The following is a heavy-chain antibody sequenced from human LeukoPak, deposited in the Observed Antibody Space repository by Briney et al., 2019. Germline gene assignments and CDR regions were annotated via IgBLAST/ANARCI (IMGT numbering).Heavy chain of an antibody. CDR3: VREYRGGFWDY. J-gene: IGHJ4*02. D-gene: IGHD1-26*01. V-gene: IGHV1-46*01. CDR2: SIPSGGGT. Sequence: EASVKVSCKASGYTFTSYYVHWVRQAPGQELERMGISIPSGGGTNYAQKFQCRVTMTRDTSTSTVFMELSSLGSEDTAVYYCVREYRGGFWDYWGQGTLVTVSS. CDR1: GYTFTSYY.